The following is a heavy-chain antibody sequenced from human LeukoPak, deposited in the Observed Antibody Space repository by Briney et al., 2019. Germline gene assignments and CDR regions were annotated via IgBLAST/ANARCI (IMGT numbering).Heavy chain of an antibody. Sequence: PSETLSLTCTGSGDSIRKYYWTWIRQPPGKGLEWMGYIYYDGSTNSSPSLKSRVTISADTSKNQFSLRLSSVTAADTAVYYCASRLYTSGWGMDVWGKGTTVTVSS. CDR1: GDSIRKYY. J-gene: IGHJ6*03. V-gene: IGHV4-59*01. D-gene: IGHD6-19*01. CDR2: IYYDGST. CDR3: ASRLYTSGWGMDV.